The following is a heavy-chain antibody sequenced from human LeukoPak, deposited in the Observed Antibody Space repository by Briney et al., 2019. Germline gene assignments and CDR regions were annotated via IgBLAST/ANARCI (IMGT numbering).Heavy chain of an antibody. CDR1: GYTLTELS. J-gene: IGHJ4*02. V-gene: IGHV1-24*01. Sequence: ASVKVSCKVSGYTLTELSMHWVRQAPGKGLEWMGGFDPEDGETIYAQKFQGRVTMTEDTSTDTAYMELSSPRSEDTAVYYCATTVGELSLYVLFDYWGQGTLVTVSS. D-gene: IGHD3-16*02. CDR3: ATTVGELSLYVLFDY. CDR2: FDPEDGET.